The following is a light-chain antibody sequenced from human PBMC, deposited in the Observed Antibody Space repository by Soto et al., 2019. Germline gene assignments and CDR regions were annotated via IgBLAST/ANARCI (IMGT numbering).Light chain of an antibody. CDR1: KIGSKI. J-gene: IGLJ1*01. Sequence: YELTQPPSVSVAPGQTAKITCGGDKIGSKIVHWYKQRPGQAPVAVVFDATDRPSGIPDRISASRSGDTATLTVSGLQAEDEADYYCSSYAGSSNVFGTGTKLTVL. CDR2: DAT. V-gene: IGLV3-21*02. CDR3: SSYAGSSNV.